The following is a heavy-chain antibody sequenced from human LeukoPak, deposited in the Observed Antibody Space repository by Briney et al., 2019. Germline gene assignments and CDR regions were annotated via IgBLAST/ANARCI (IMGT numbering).Heavy chain of an antibody. CDR3: ARGWSGSYYLSPLDY. CDR2: ISVSGGVR. CDR1: GYPFSSYS. D-gene: IGHD1-26*01. J-gene: IGHJ4*02. V-gene: IGHV3-48*02. Sequence: GGSLRLSCVASGYPFSSYSMNWVRQAPGKGLEWVSYISVSGGVRSYADSVKGRFTISRDDARNSLYLQMNSLKDEDTAVYYCARGWSGSYYLSPLDYWGQGTLVTVSS.